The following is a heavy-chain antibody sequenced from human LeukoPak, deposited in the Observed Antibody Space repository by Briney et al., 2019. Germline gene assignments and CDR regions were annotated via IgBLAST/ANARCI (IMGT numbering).Heavy chain of an antibody. Sequence: SETLSLTCAVYSGSFSGYYWSWIRQPPGKGLEWIGEVNDSGITNCNPSLKSRVTISVDTAKNQFSLKLSSVTAADTAVYYCARADYYYYGSGSYQSWGQGTLVTVSS. CDR3: ARADYYYYGSGSYQS. CDR1: SGSFSGYY. V-gene: IGHV4-34*01. J-gene: IGHJ4*02. CDR2: VNDSGIT. D-gene: IGHD3-10*01.